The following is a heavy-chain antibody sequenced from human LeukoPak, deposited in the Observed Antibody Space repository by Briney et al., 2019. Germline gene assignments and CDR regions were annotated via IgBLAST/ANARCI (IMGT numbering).Heavy chain of an antibody. CDR3: ARGRRILGGPENAGDFFDF. Sequence: ASVKVSCKASGYTFTSYYMHWVRQAPGQGLEWMGIINPSGGSTSYAQKFQGRVTMTRDTSIASSYMELTGLESDDTAVYYCARGRRILGGPENAGDFFDFWGQGSLVTVSS. J-gene: IGHJ4*01. V-gene: IGHV1-46*01. CDR2: INPSGGST. CDR1: GYTFTSYY. D-gene: IGHD3-16*01.